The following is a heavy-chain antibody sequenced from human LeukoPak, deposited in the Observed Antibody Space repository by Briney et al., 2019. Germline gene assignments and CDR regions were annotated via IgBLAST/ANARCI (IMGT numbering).Heavy chain of an antibody. CDR1: GYTFTSYG. CDR3: ARDSTGATLYNWFDP. D-gene: IGHD1-26*01. Sequence: ASVKVSCRASGYTFTSYGISWVRQAPGQGLEWMGWISAYNGNTNYAQKLQGRVTMTTDTSTSTAYMELRSLRSDDTAVYYCARDSTGATLYNWFDPWGQGTLVTVSS. CDR2: ISAYNGNT. V-gene: IGHV1-18*01. J-gene: IGHJ5*02.